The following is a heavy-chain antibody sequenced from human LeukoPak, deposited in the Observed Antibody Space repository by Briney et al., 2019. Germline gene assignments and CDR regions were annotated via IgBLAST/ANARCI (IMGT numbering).Heavy chain of an antibody. D-gene: IGHD5-18*01. CDR1: GFTFSSYA. CDR3: ARGGLWFSDY. J-gene: IGHJ4*02. V-gene: IGHV3-23*01. Sequence: GGSLRLSCAASGFTFSSYAISWVRQAPGKGLEWVSAISGSGGSTYYADSVKGRFTISRDNAKNSLFLQMNSLRAEDTAVYYCARGGLWFSDYWGQGTLVTVSS. CDR2: ISGSGGST.